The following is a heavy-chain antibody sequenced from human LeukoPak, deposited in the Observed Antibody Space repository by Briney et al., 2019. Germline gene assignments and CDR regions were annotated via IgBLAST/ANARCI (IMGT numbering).Heavy chain of an antibody. V-gene: IGHV4-34*01. CDR3: ARGRSSSWYLSYYMDV. CDR1: GGSFSGYY. D-gene: IGHD6-13*01. CDR2: INHSGST. Sequence: SETLSLTCAVYGGSFSGYYWSWIRQPPGKGLEWIGEINHSGSTNYNPSLKSRVTISVDTSKNQFSLKLSSVTAADTAVYYCARGRSSSWYLSYYMDVWGKGTTVTISS. J-gene: IGHJ6*03.